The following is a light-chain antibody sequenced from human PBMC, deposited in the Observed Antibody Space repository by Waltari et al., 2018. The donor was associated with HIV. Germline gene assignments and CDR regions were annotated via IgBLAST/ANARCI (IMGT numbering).Light chain of an antibody. J-gene: IGLJ1*01. CDR2: EVS. V-gene: IGLV2-8*01. CDR1: SSDVGGYNY. Sequence: QSALTQPPSASGSPGQSVTISCTGTSSDVGGYNYVSWYQHHPGKAPKLMIYEVSKRPAGVPDRFSGSKSGNMASLTVSGLQAEDEADYYCNSYVGSNNYIFGTGTKVTVL. CDR3: NSYVGSNNYI.